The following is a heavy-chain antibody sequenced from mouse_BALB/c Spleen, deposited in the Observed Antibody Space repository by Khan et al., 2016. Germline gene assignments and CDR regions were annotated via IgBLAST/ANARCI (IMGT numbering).Heavy chain of an antibody. CDR3: ARGKYDGVAY. V-gene: IGHV9-3-1*01. CDR1: GYTFTNYG. Sequence: QIQLVQSGPELKKPGETVKISCKASGYTFTNYGMNWVKQAPGKGLKWMGWINTYTGEPTYADDFKGRFAFSLETSASTAYLQINSLKTEDTATYFCARGKYDGVAYWGQGTLVTVSA. D-gene: IGHD2-14*01. J-gene: IGHJ3*01. CDR2: INTYTGEP.